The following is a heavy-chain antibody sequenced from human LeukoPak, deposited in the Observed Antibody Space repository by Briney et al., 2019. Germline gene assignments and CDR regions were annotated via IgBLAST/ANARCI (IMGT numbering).Heavy chain of an antibody. V-gene: IGHV3-30*18. Sequence: GGSLRLSCAAFGFTFSSYGMHWVRQAPGKGLEWVAVISYDGSNKYYADSVKGRFTISRGNSKNTLYLQMNSLRAEDTAVYYCAKGIKTEYYYYGMDVWGQGTTVTVSS. CDR2: ISYDGSNK. CDR3: AKGIKTEYYYYGMDV. CDR1: GFTFSSYG. J-gene: IGHJ6*02. D-gene: IGHD3-10*01.